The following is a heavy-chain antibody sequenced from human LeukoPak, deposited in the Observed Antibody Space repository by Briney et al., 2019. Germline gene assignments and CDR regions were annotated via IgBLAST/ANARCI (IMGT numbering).Heavy chain of an antibody. CDR1: GGSISSSSYY. D-gene: IGHD2-21*02. V-gene: IGHV4-39*07. CDR3: ASWILVVTGKDFDY. CDR2: TYYSGST. Sequence: SETLSLTCTVSGGSISSSSYYWGWIRQPPGKGLEWIGSTYYSGSTYYNPSLKSRVTISVDTSKNQFSLKLSSVTAADTAVYYCASWILVVTGKDFDYWGQGTLVTVSS. J-gene: IGHJ4*02.